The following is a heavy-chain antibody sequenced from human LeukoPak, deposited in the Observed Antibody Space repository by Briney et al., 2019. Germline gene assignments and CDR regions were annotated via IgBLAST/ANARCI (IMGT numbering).Heavy chain of an antibody. CDR2: ISYNRDGI. Sequence: GRSLRLFCIASGFTFDDYAMHWVRQAPGKGLEWVSGISYNRDGIGYADSVKGRFTVSRDNAKNSLYLQMNSLRSEDTALYYCAKGAAAGIRGYFDYWGQGILVTVSS. D-gene: IGHD6-25*01. CDR1: GFTFDDYA. CDR3: AKGAAAGIRGYFDY. V-gene: IGHV3-9*01. J-gene: IGHJ4*02.